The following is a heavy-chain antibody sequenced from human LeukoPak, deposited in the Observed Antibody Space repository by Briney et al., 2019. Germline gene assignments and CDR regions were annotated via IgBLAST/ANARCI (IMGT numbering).Heavy chain of an antibody. D-gene: IGHD6-19*01. CDR1: GFIFNNYA. Sequence: GGSLRLSCAGSGFIFNNYAMHWVRQPPGKGLEWVSGISWNSGSIDYADSAKGRFTISRDNAKNSLYLQMNSLRVEDTAFYYCAKDNRRHYTSGPNPDSLHWGQGALVTVSS. CDR2: ISWNSGSI. J-gene: IGHJ4*02. CDR3: AKDNRRHYTSGPNPDSLH. V-gene: IGHV3-9*01.